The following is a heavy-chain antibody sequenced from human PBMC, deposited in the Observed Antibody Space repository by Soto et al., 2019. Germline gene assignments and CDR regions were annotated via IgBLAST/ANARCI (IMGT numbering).Heavy chain of an antibody. V-gene: IGHV3-30*18. J-gene: IGHJ3*02. CDR1: GFTFSSYG. Sequence: QVQLVESGGGVVQPGRSLRLSCAASGFTFSSYGMHWVRQAPGKGLEWVAGISYDGSNKYYADSVKGRFTIYRDNSKNTLYLQMNSLRAEDTAVYYCAKDRDYYDSLDAFDILGQGTMVTVSS. CDR2: ISYDGSNK. D-gene: IGHD3-22*01. CDR3: AKDRDYYDSLDAFDI.